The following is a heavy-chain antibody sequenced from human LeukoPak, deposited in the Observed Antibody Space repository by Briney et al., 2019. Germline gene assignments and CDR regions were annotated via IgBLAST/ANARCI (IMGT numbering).Heavy chain of an antibody. D-gene: IGHD3-22*01. V-gene: IGHV3-48*01. CDR2: ISSSSSTI. CDR3: ARETRVVMRAFDI. Sequence: GGSLRLSCAASGFTFSSYWMSWVRQAPGKGLEWVSYISSSSSTIYYADSVKGRFTISRDNAKNSLYLQMSSLRSEDTAVYYCARETRVVMRAFDIWGQGTMVTVSS. J-gene: IGHJ3*02. CDR1: GFTFSSYW.